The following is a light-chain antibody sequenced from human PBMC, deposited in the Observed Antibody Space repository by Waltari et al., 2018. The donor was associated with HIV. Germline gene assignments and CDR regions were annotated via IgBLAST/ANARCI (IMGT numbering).Light chain of an antibody. V-gene: IGLV1-40*01. J-gene: IGLJ2*01. CDR2: SNS. Sequence: PSVSGAPGQRVTISCTGSSSNIGAGYDVHWYQQLPGTAPKLLIHSNSIRPSGVPDRFSGSKSGTSASLAITGLRAEDEADYYCQSYDTSLSGSVFGGGTKLTVL. CDR3: QSYDTSLSGSV. CDR1: SSNIGAGYD.